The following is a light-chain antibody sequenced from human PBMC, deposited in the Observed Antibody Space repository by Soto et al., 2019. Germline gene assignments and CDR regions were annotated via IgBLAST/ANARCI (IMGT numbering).Light chain of an antibody. J-gene: IGLJ1*01. CDR1: SSDVGAYNY. CDR3: SSKTSSRTPYV. CDR2: EVS. Sequence: QSVLTQPASVSGSPGQSITISCTGTSSDVGAYNYVSWYQQHTGCVPRLMLYEVSNRPSGVSNRFSGSKSGNTASLTISGLQVAEEADYYCSSKTSSRTPYVFGTGTKLNVL. V-gene: IGLV2-14*01.